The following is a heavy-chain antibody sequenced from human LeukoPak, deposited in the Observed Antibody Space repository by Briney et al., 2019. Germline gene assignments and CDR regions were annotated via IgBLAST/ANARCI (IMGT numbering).Heavy chain of an antibody. CDR3: VRGQTSLDNWFDP. V-gene: IGHV3-48*01. CDR1: GFTFSNYG. CDR2: IRPTDGTT. J-gene: IGHJ5*02. Sequence: PGGSLRLSCAASGFTFSNYGMNWVRQAPGKGLEWVSYIRPTDGTTHYTDAVEGRFTISRDDVKNSLSLQMTSLRVDDSAIYYCVRGQTSLDNWFDPWGQGTLVIVSS.